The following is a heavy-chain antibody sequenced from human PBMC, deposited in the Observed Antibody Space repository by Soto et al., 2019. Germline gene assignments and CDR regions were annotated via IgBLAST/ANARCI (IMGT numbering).Heavy chain of an antibody. V-gene: IGHV1-18*04. CDR3: ARDHSSSWYRFYYCYDMDV. J-gene: IGHJ6*02. CDR2: ISAYNGNT. CDR1: GYTFTSYG. Sequence: ASVKVSCKASGYTFTSYGISWVRQAPGQGLEWMGWISAYNGNTNNAQKLQGRVTMTTDTSTRTAYMELRSLRSDDTAVYYCARDHSSSWYRFYYCYDMDVWGQGTPVTVSS. D-gene: IGHD6-13*01.